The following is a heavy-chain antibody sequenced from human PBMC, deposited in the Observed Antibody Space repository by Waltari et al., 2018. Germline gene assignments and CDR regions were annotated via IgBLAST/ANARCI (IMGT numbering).Heavy chain of an antibody. CDR2: INSEGAGT. CDR1: GFTFSSYW. D-gene: IGHD1-7*01. CDR3: ASGNSHAFDL. V-gene: IGHV3-74*01. Sequence: EVQLVESGGGLVQPGGSLRVSCTASGFTFSSYWMHWVRQVPGKGRVWLSRINSEGAGTRYPDSAKGRFTISRDNAKNTLFLQMNRLRGEDTAVYYCASGNSHAFDLWGQGTMVTVSS. J-gene: IGHJ3*01.